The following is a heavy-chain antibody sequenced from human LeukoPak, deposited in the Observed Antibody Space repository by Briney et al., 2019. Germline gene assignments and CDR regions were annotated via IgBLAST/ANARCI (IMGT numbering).Heavy chain of an antibody. CDR3: ATVVLREWELLPSY. CDR1: GCTLTELS. V-gene: IGHV1-24*01. CDR2: FDPEDGET. J-gene: IGHJ4*02. D-gene: IGHD1-26*01. Sequence: GSVKVSCKVSGCTLTELSMHWVRQAPGKGLEWMGGFDPEDGETIYAQKFQGRVTMTEDTSTDTAYMELSSLRSEDTAVYYCATVVLREWELLPSYWGQGTLVTVSS.